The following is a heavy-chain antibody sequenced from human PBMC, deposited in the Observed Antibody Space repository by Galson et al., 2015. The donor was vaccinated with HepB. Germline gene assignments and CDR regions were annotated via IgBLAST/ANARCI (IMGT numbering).Heavy chain of an antibody. J-gene: IGHJ4*02. CDR3: ARILDYGDYFYFDY. V-gene: IGHV2-70*01. CDR2: IDWDDDK. Sequence: PALVKPTQTLTLTCTFSGFSLSTSGMCVSWIRQPPGKALEWLALIDWDDDKYYSTSLKTRLTISKDTSKNQVVLTMTNMDPVDTATYYCARILDYGDYFYFDYWGQGTLVTVSS. CDR1: GFSLSTSGMC. D-gene: IGHD4-17*01.